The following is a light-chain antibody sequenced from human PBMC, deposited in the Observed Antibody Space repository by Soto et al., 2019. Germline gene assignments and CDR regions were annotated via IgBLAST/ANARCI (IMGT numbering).Light chain of an antibody. J-gene: IGLJ3*02. CDR1: SSDVGYDNY. V-gene: IGLV2-14*01. CDR3: TSHTASSTWV. Sequence: QSVLTQPASVSGSPGQSITISCTGTSSDVGYDNYVSWFQQHPGKAPKLMIYEVSRRPSGVSNRFSGPKSANTASLTISGLQAEDEADYYCTSHTASSTWVFGGGTKVTVL. CDR2: EVS.